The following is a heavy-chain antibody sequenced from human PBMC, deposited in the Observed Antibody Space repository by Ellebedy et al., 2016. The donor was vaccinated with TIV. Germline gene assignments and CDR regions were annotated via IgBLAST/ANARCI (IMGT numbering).Heavy chain of an antibody. Sequence: GGSLRLXXAASGFTFSNYWMTWVRQAPGKGLEWVANIKQDGSDKYYVDSVKGRFTIFRDNAKNSLYLQMNSLRAEDTAVYYCAKLARQLDYWGQGTLVTVSP. J-gene: IGHJ4*02. D-gene: IGHD1-7*01. CDR2: IKQDGSDK. CDR3: AKLARQLDY. V-gene: IGHV3-7*01. CDR1: GFTFSNYW.